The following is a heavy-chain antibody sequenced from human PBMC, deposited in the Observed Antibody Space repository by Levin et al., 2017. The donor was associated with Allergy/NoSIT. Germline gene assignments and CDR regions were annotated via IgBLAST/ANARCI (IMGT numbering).Heavy chain of an antibody. D-gene: IGHD6-13*01. CDR3: ASVPLQQLYAFDI. Sequence: SETLSLTCTVSGGSISSYYWSWIRQPPGKGLEWIGYIYYSGSTNYNPSLKSRVTISVDTSKNQFSLKLSSVTAADTAVYYCASVPLQQLYAFDIWGQGTMVTVSS. CDR2: IYYSGST. J-gene: IGHJ3*02. V-gene: IGHV4-59*01. CDR1: GGSISSYY.